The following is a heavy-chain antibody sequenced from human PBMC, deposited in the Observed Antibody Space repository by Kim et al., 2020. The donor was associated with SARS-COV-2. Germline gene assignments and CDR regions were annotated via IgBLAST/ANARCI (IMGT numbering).Heavy chain of an antibody. CDR1: GYTFTSYD. V-gene: IGHV1-8*01. J-gene: IGHJ5*02. CDR3: ARGDRRRITIFGVVIRQGTYWFDP. D-gene: IGHD3-3*01. CDR2: MNPNSGNT. Sequence: ASVKVSCKASGYTFTSYDINWVRQATGQGLEWMGWMNPNSGNTGYAQKFQGRVTMTRNTSISTAYMELSSLRSEDTAVYYCARGDRRRITIFGVVIRQGTYWFDPWGQGTLVTVSS.